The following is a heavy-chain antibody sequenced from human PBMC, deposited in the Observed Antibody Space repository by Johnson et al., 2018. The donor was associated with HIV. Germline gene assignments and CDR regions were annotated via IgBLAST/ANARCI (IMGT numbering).Heavy chain of an antibody. CDR2: IYSGSNT. V-gene: IGHV3-66*01. CDR1: GFRFSNYW. CDR3: ARGMYGDAFDI. Sequence: EVQLVESGGGLVQPGGSLRLSCAASGFRFSNYWMSWVRQAPGKGLEWVSVIYSGSNTYYADSVKGRFTISRDNSKNTLYLQMNSLRAEDTAVYYCARGMYGDAFDIWGQGTMVTVSS. D-gene: IGHD2-8*01. J-gene: IGHJ3*02.